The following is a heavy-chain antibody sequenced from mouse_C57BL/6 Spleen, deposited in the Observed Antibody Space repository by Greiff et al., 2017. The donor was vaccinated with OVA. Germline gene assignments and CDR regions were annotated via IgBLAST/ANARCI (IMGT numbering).Heavy chain of an antibody. D-gene: IGHD1-2*01. CDR1: GFNITDYY. CDR2: IDPEDGET. V-gene: IGHV14-2*01. CDR3: ASLHYYGTGYFDV. J-gene: IGHJ1*03. Sequence: VQLQQSGAELVKPGASVKLSCTASGFNITDYYMHWVKQRTEQGLEWIGRIDPEDGETKYAPKFQGKATITADTSSNTAYLQLSSLTSEDTAVYYCASLHYYGTGYFDVWGTGTTVTVSS.